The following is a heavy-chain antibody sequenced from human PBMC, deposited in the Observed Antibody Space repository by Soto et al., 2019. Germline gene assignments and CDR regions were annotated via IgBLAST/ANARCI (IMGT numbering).Heavy chain of an antibody. D-gene: IGHD3-3*01. V-gene: IGHV3-7*01. Sequence: EVHLVESGGGLVQPGGSLRLSCAPSGITFSNYWMTWVRQAPGKGLEWVANIKQDGSEKYYVDSVKGRFTISRDNAKNSLYLQMNSLRAEDTAVYYCARDQDDSSDAFDIWGQGTMVTVSS. J-gene: IGHJ3*02. CDR1: GITFSNYW. CDR2: IKQDGSEK. CDR3: ARDQDDSSDAFDI.